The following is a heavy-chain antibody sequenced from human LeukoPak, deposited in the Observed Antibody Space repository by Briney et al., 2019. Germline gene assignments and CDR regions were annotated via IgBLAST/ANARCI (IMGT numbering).Heavy chain of an antibody. V-gene: IGHV7-4-1*02. J-gene: IGHJ4*02. Sequence: PGGSLRLSCAASGFTFTSYAMNWVRQAPGQGLEWMGWINTNTGNPTYAQGFTGRFVFSLDTSVSTAYLQITSLKAEDTAVYYCARTRGYSLKHDCWGQGTLVTVSS. CDR3: ARTRGYSLKHDC. CDR2: INTNTGNP. D-gene: IGHD5-18*01. CDR1: GFTFTSYA.